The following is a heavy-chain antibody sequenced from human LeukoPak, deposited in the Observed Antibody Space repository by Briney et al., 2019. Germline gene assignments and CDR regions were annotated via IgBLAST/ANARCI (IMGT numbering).Heavy chain of an antibody. J-gene: IGHJ4*02. CDR2: ISGSGGST. V-gene: IGHV3-23*01. Sequence: GGSLRLSCAASGFTFSSYAMSWVRQAPGKGLEWVSAISGSGGSTYYADSVKGRFTISRDNSKNSLYLQMNSLRAEDTAVYYCARDSKAVAGNPPFDYWGQGTLVTVSS. CDR1: GFTFSSYA. D-gene: IGHD6-19*01. CDR3: ARDSKAVAGNPPFDY.